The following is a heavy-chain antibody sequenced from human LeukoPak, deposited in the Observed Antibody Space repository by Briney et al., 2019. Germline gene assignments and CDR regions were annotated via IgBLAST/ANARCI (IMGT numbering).Heavy chain of an antibody. J-gene: IGHJ5*02. CDR3: ARGYCSGGSCYSVENWFDP. V-gene: IGHV1-2*06. D-gene: IGHD2-15*01. CDR1: GYTSTKYY. CDR2: INPSSGGT. Sequence: ASVKVSCKASGYTSTKYYMFWVRQAPGQGLEWMGRINPSSGGTDYAQKFQGRVTMTRDTSISTAYMELSRLRSDDTAMYYCARGYCSGGSCYSVENWFDPWGQGTLVTVSS.